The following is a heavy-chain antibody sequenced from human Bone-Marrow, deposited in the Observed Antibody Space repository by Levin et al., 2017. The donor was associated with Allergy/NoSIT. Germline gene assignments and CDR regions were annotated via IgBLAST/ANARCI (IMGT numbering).Heavy chain of an antibody. V-gene: IGHV3-13*01. J-gene: IGHJ4*02. D-gene: IGHD3-10*01. Sequence: GGSLRLSCAASGFTFSSYDMHWVRQATGKGLEWVSAIGTAGDTYYPGSVKGRFTISRENAKNSLYLQMNSLRAGDTAVYYCARVGWFGEFDYWGQGTLVTVSS. CDR1: GFTFSSYD. CDR2: IGTAGDT. CDR3: ARVGWFGEFDY.